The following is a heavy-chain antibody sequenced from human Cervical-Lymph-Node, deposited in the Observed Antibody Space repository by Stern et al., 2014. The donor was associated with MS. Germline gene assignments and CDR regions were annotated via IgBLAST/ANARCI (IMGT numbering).Heavy chain of an antibody. J-gene: IGHJ5*02. Sequence: QVQLQESGPGLVKPSQTLSLTCTVSGGSISSADYYWTWIRQHPGKGPEWIGYIHYTGTTYYDPSLKSRVSLSLDTSKNQFSLKMKSVTAADTAVYYCAVTPGTNWFDPWGQGTLVTVSS. V-gene: IGHV4-30-4*01. D-gene: IGHD2-21*02. CDR1: GGSISSADYY. CDR3: AVTPGTNWFDP. CDR2: IHYTGTT.